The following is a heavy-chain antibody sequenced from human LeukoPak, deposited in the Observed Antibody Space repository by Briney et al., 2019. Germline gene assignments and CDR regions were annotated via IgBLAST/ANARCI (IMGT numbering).Heavy chain of an antibody. CDR3: ARDLVGATSVPNWFDP. V-gene: IGHV3-21*01. J-gene: IGHJ5*02. CDR1: GFTFSSYS. CDR2: ISSSSSYI. Sequence: PGGSLRLSCAASGFTFSSYSMNWVRQAPGKGPEGVSSISSSSSYIYYADSVKGRFTISRDNAKNSLYLQMNSLRAEDTAVYYCARDLVGATSVPNWFDPWGQGTLVTVSS. D-gene: IGHD1-26*01.